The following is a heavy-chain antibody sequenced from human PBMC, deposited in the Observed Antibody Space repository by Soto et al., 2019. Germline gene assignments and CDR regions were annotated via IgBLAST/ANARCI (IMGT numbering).Heavy chain of an antibody. CDR1: GDSINSDSYY. V-gene: IGHV4-39*01. Sequence: SETLSLTCSVSGDSINSDSYYWGWIRQPPGKGLEWIGSIYYRGNTYYNPSLKTRVTISLDKSKSQFSLKLNSVTAADLAVYFCARLEGLATISYYFDYWGQGTLVTVSS. CDR2: IYYRGNT. CDR3: ARLEGLATISYYFDY. D-gene: IGHD3-9*01. J-gene: IGHJ4*02.